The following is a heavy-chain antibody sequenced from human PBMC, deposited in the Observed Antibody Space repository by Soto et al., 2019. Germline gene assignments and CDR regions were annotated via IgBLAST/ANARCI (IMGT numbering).Heavy chain of an antibody. J-gene: IGHJ4*02. CDR2: INTSGGKT. Sequence: QVQLEQSGAEVKKPGASVKVSCKASGYTFTNHYIHWVRQGPGQGPEWMGTINTSGGKTDYAQKFKGRVTLNSDTPTSTVYMELRSLRSEDTAIYYCARDEYHYGSGSSYSTLDDWGQGTLVTVSS. D-gene: IGHD3-10*01. CDR1: GYTFTNHY. V-gene: IGHV1-46*01. CDR3: ARDEYHYGSGSSYSTLDD.